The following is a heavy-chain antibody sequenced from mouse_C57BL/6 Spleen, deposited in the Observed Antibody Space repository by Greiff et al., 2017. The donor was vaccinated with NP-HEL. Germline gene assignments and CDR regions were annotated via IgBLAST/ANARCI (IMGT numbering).Heavy chain of an antibody. CDR2: IYPGSGST. CDR1: GYTFTSYW. V-gene: IGHV1-55*01. CDR3: AHYDYDLYYFDY. Sequence: QVQLQQPGAELVKPGASVKMSCKASGYTFTSYWITWVKQRPGQGLEWIGDIYPGSGSTNYNEKFKSKATLTVDTSSSTAYMQLSSLTSEDAAVYYCAHYDYDLYYFDYWGQGATLTVSS. D-gene: IGHD2-4*01. J-gene: IGHJ2*01.